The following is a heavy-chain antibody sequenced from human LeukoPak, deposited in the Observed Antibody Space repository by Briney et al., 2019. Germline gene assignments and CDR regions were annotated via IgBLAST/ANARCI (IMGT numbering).Heavy chain of an antibody. CDR1: GYTFTKYG. D-gene: IGHD6-19*01. V-gene: IGHV1-18*01. J-gene: IGHJ4*02. CDR2: VSAYNRNT. CDR3: VIDRSFTSGWYPRGYFDY. Sequence: ASVKVSCKTSGYTFTKYGISWVRLAPGQGLEWVGWVSAYNRNTSYAQKLQGRVTMTTDTSTSTAYMEVRNFRSDDTAIYYCVIDRSFTSGWYPRGYFDYWGQGTLVTVSS.